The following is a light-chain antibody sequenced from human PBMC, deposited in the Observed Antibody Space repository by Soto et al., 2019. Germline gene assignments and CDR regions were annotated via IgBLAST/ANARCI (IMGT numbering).Light chain of an antibody. CDR1: QAISNY. J-gene: IGKJ4*01. Sequence: DIQMTQSPSSLSASVGDRVTITCQASQAISNYLNWYQQKPGKAPKLLIYDASNLETGVPSRFSGSGSATDFTFTISTLQPEDIATYYCQQYDNLPLTFGGGTKVEIK. V-gene: IGKV1-33*01. CDR2: DAS. CDR3: QQYDNLPLT.